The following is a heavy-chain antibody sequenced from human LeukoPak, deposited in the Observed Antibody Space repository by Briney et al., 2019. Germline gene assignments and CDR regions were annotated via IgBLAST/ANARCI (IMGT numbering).Heavy chain of an antibody. V-gene: IGHV3-9*01. D-gene: IGHD6-19*01. J-gene: IGHJ3*02. Sequence: GGSLRLSCAASGFTFDDYAMHWVRQAPGKGLEWGSGISWYSGSIGYANSVKGRFTTSRDNAKKCRYLKMNSLRAEDTALYYCAKALDPFGAVALSSDAFDIWGQGTMVTVSS. CDR3: AKALDPFGAVALSSDAFDI. CDR2: ISWYSGSI. CDR1: GFTFDDYA.